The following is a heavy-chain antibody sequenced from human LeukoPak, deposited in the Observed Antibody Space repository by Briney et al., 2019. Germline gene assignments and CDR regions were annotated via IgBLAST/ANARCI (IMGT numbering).Heavy chain of an antibody. CDR2: IWYDGSNK. D-gene: IGHD1-26*01. CDR3: ARGRRDSGSYFDY. V-gene: IGHV3-33*01. CDR1: GFTFSSYG. J-gene: IGHJ4*02. Sequence: GGSLRLSCAASGFTFSSYGMHWVRQAPGKGLEWVAVIWYDGSNKYYADSVKGRFTISRDNSKNTLYLQMNSLRAEDTAVYYCARGRRDSGSYFDYWGQGTLVTVSS.